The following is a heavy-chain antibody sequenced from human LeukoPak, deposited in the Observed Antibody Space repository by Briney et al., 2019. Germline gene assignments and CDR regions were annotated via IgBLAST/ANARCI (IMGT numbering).Heavy chain of an antibody. CDR3: ARVGSGSQGSLFDY. CDR1: GGSISSYY. D-gene: IGHD3-10*01. Sequence: SETLSLTCTVSGGSISSYYWSWIRQPPGKGLEWIGYIYYSGSTNYNPSLKSRVTISVDRSKNQFSLKLSSVTAADTAVYYCARVGSGSQGSLFDYWGQGTLVTVSS. CDR2: IYYSGST. J-gene: IGHJ4*02. V-gene: IGHV4-59*12.